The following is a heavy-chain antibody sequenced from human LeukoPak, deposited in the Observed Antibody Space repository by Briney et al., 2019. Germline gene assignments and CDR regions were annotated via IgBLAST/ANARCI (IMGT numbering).Heavy chain of an antibody. Sequence: ASVKVSCKASGGTFSSYAISWVRQAPGQGLEWMGGIIPIFGTANYAQKFQGRVTITADESTSTAYMELSSLRSEDTAVYYCARVFMYGSGSFYYYYYMDVWGKGPRSPSP. CDR1: GGTFSSYA. CDR2: IIPIFGTA. V-gene: IGHV1-69*01. D-gene: IGHD3-10*01. J-gene: IGHJ6*03. CDR3: ARVFMYGSGSFYYYYYMDV.